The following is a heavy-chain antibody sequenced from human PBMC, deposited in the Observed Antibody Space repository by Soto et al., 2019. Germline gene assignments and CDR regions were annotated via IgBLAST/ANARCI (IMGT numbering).Heavy chain of an antibody. CDR2: IIPIFGTA. J-gene: IGHJ4*02. D-gene: IGHD3-16*02. CDR3: ARVLFRGVIGYYFDY. V-gene: IGHV1-69*01. Sequence: QVELVQSGAEVKKPGSSVKVSCKASGGTFSSYAISWVRQAPGQVLEWMGGIIPIFGTANYAQKFKGRVTITADESTSTAYMELSSLRSEDTAVYYCARVLFRGVIGYYFDYWGQGTLVTVSS. CDR1: GGTFSSYA.